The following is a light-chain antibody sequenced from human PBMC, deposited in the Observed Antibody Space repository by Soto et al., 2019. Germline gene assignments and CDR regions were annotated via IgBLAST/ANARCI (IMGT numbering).Light chain of an antibody. CDR3: QQFGSSIPHT. CDR1: QSVSSS. Sequence: EVVMTQSPDTLSVSPGERVTLSCRASQSVSSSLAWYQQKPGQAPRLLIYGTSSRATGIPDRFSGSGSGTDFTLTISRLEPEDFGVYYCQQFGSSIPHTFGQGTKLEIK. J-gene: IGKJ2*01. V-gene: IGKV3-20*01. CDR2: GTS.